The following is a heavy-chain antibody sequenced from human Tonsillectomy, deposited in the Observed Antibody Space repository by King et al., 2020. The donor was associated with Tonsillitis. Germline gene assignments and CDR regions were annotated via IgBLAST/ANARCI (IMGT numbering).Heavy chain of an antibody. CDR3: ARGGTVSWLLSDYFDY. J-gene: IGHJ4*02. D-gene: IGHD3-3*01. Sequence: QLVQSGAEMKKPGSSVMVSCKAPGGIFSSYAVNWVRQAPGQGLEWMGGIIPGFTTGNYALKFQGRVTITVDESTSTAYMELSSLRSEDTAVYYCARGGTVSWLLSDYFDYWGQGTLVTVSS. CDR1: GGIFSSYA. V-gene: IGHV1-69*12. CDR2: IIPGFTTG.